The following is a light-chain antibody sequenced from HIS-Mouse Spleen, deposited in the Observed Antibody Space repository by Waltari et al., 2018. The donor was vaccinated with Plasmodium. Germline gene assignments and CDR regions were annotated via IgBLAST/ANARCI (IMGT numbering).Light chain of an antibody. Sequence: EIVMTQSPATLSVSQGERATLSCRASQSVSSNLAWYQQKPGQAPRRLIYGASTRATGIPARFSGSGSGTEFTLTISSMQAEDFAVYYSQQYNNWPTFGQGTRLEIK. CDR1: QSVSSN. J-gene: IGKJ5*01. CDR2: GAS. V-gene: IGKV3-15*01. CDR3: QQYNNWPT.